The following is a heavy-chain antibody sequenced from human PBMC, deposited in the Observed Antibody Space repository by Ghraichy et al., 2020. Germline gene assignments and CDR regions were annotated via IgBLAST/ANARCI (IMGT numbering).Heavy chain of an antibody. Sequence: GGSLRLSCAASGFTFSSYSMNWVRQAPGKGLEWVSYISSSSSTIYYADSVKGRFTISRDNAKNSLYLQMNSLRDEDTAVYYCARDRRGVLLWFGDHINSRYYCMDVWGQGTTVTVSS. D-gene: IGHD3-10*01. CDR3: ARDRRGVLLWFGDHINSRYYCMDV. V-gene: IGHV3-48*02. CDR1: GFTFSSYS. J-gene: IGHJ6*02. CDR2: ISSSSSTI.